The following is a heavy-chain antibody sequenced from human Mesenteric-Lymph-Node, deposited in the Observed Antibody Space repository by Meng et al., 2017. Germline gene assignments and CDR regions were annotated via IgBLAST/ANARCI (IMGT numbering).Heavy chain of an antibody. CDR1: GGTFSSYT. Sequence: RVPHGREGKSPGSSVNVSGKASGGTFSSYTISWVRQAPGQGLEWMGRIIPILGIANYAQKFQGRVTITADKSTSTAYMELSSLRSEDTAVYYCAREDSSGYSYYFDYWGQGTLVTVSS. D-gene: IGHD3-22*01. CDR3: AREDSSGYSYYFDY. J-gene: IGHJ4*02. CDR2: IIPILGIA. V-gene: IGHV1-69*04.